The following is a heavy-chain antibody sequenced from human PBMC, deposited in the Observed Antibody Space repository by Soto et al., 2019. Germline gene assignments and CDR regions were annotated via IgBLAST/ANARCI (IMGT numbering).Heavy chain of an antibody. CDR2: ISSSTYT. V-gene: IGHV3-21*01. Sequence: EVQLVESGGGLVKPGGSLRLSCAASGFTFSSYSMNWVRQAPGKGLEWVSSISSSTYTHYADSVKGRFTISRDNAKNSLYLQVNSLRAEDTAVYYCASTDILTGSSSAFDYWGQGTLVTVSS. CDR3: ASTDILTGSSSAFDY. D-gene: IGHD3-9*01. J-gene: IGHJ4*02. CDR1: GFTFSSYS.